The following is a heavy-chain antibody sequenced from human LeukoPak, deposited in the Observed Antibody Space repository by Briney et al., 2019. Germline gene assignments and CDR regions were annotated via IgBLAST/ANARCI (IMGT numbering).Heavy chain of an antibody. D-gene: IGHD5-12*01. Sequence: SETLSLTSTVSGGSISSYYWSWIRQPPGKGLEWIGYIYYSGSTNYNPSLKSRVTISVDTSKNQFSLKLSSVTAADTAVYYCARDGGVATTWGQGTLVTVSS. J-gene: IGHJ4*02. CDR1: GGSISSYY. V-gene: IGHV4-59*01. CDR2: IYYSGST. CDR3: ARDGGVATT.